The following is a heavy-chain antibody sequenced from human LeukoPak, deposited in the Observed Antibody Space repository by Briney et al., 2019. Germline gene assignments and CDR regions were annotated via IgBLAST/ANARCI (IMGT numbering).Heavy chain of an antibody. J-gene: IGHJ4*02. D-gene: IGHD5-24*01. CDR1: GDSVSTNSVG. CDR2: TYYNSNWYN. V-gene: IGHV6-1*01. CDR3: ARGWLQSGFDY. Sequence: SQTLSLTCAISGDSVSTNSVGWNWIRQSPSRGLEWLGRTYYNSNWYNHYAVSVKSRIIINPDTSKNQFSPQLNSVTPEDTAVYYCARGWLQSGFDYWGQGTLVTVSS.